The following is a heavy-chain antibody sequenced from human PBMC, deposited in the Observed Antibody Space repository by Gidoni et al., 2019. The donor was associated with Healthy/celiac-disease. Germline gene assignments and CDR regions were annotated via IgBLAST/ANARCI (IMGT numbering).Heavy chain of an antibody. CDR2: ISGSGGST. Sequence: EVQLLESGGGLVQPGGYLRLSCAASGFTFSRYAMSWVRQAPGKGLEWVSAISGSGGSTYYADSVKGRFTISRDNSKNTLYLQMNSLRAEDTAVYYCAKGSKGQWLVEEDYFDYWGQGTLVTASS. CDR1: GFTFSRYA. V-gene: IGHV3-23*01. CDR3: AKGSKGQWLVEEDYFDY. D-gene: IGHD6-19*01. J-gene: IGHJ4*02.